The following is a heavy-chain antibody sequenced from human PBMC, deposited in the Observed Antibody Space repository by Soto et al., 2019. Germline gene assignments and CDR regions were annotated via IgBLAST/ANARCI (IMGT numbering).Heavy chain of an antibody. CDR3: ARHVQQLVRDP. D-gene: IGHD6-13*01. Sequence: GESLKISCKGSGYSFTSYWIGWVRQMPGKGLEWMGRIDPSDSYTNYSPSFQGRVTISADKSISTAYLQWSSLKASDTAMYYCARHVQQLVRDPWGQGTLVTVSS. CDR1: GYSFTSYW. V-gene: IGHV5-10-1*01. CDR2: IDPSDSYT. J-gene: IGHJ5*02.